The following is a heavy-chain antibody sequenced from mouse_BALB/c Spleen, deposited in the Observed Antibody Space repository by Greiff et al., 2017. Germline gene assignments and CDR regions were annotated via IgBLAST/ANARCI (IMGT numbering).Heavy chain of an antibody. CDR3: TLTLLRLQGDAMDY. CDR1: GYTFTSYY. D-gene: IGHD1-2*01. Sequence: QVQLQQSGAELVKPGASVKLSCKASGYTFTSYYMYWVKQRPGQGLEWIGEINPSNGGTNFNEKFKSKATLTVDKSSSTAYMQLSSLTSEDSAVYSCTLTLLRLQGDAMDYWGQGTSVTVSA. V-gene: IGHV1S81*02. J-gene: IGHJ4*01. CDR2: INPSNGGT.